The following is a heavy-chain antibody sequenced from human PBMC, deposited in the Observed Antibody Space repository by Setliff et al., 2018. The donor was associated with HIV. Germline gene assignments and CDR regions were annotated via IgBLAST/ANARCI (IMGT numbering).Heavy chain of an antibody. CDR3: AREADVLSRHYYYYMDV. CDR2: IGAAKGNT. J-gene: IGHJ6*03. Sequence: ASVKVSCKARGYTFTSYGIHWVRQAPGQRLEWLGWIGAAKGNTQYSHNFQGRVSITRDTAATTAYMGLRSLRSEDTAVYFCAREADVLSRHYYYYMDVWGKGTTVTVSS. CDR1: GYTFTSYG. V-gene: IGHV1-3*01.